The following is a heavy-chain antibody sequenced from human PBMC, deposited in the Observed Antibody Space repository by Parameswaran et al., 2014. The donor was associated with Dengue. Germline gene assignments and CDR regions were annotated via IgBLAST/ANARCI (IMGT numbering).Heavy chain of an antibody. J-gene: IGHJ6*02. V-gene: IGHV5-51*01. CDR2: IYPGDSDT. D-gene: IGHD3-10*01. CDR3: AKHMVRGVIITSYYGMDV. Sequence: VRQMPGKGLEWMGIIYPGDSDTRYSPSFQGQVTISADKSISTAYLQWSSLKASDTAMYYCAKHMVRGVIITSYYGMDVWGQGTTVTVSS.